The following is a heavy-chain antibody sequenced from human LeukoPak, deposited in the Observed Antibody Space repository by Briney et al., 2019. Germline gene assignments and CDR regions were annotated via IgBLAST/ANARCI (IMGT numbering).Heavy chain of an antibody. CDR2: IGTSSSTI. CDR3: VREASGVSSSAFDV. V-gene: IGHV3-48*04. J-gene: IGHJ3*01. D-gene: IGHD1-26*01. CDR1: GFTFSTYT. Sequence: GGSLRLSCAASGFTFSTYTMNWVRQPPGKGLEWVSNIGTSSSTIYYADSVKGRFTISRDNAKNTLYMQMNSLRVDDTAVYYCVREASGVSSSAFDVWGQGTMVTVSS.